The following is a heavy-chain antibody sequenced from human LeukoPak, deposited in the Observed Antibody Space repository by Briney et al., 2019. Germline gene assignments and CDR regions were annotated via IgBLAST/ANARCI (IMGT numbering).Heavy chain of an antibody. CDR1: GFTFRDAA. J-gene: IGHJ3*01. Sequence: GESLRLSCAVSGFTFRDAAMTWVRQAPGKGLEWVSLISTIGNNAYYADSVKGRFTISRDNSKNTLSLQMNSLRVEDTAIYYCAKDIQLSTWGLGTMVTASS. CDR2: ISTIGNNA. V-gene: IGHV3-23*01. D-gene: IGHD5-24*01. CDR3: AKDIQLST.